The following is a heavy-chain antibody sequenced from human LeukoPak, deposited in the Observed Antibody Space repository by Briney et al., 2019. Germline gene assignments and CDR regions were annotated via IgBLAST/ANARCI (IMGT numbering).Heavy chain of an antibody. V-gene: IGHV4-59*01. J-gene: IGHJ6*02. CDR1: GGSISSYY. D-gene: IGHD3-9*01. CDR3: ARVPYDILTGYYWRYYYGMDV. CDR2: IYYSGST. Sequence: PSETLSLTCTVCGGSISSYYWSWIRQPPGKGLEWIGYIYYSGSTNYNPSLKSRVTISVDTSKNQFSLKLSSVTAADTAVYYCARVPYDILTGYYWRYYYGMDVWGQGTTVAVSS.